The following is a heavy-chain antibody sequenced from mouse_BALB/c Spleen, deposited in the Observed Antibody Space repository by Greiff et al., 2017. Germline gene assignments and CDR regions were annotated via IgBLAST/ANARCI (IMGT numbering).Heavy chain of an antibody. CDR1: GFTFSSYT. CDR3: TREAYGNYGAD. CDR2: ISSGGSYT. Sequence: EVQGVESGGGLVKPGGSLKLSCAASGFTFSSYTMSWVRQTPEKRLEWVATISSGGSYTYYPDSVKGRFTISRDNAKNTLYLQMSSLKSEDTAMYYCTREAYGNYGADGGQGTLVTVSA. D-gene: IGHD2-1*01. V-gene: IGHV5-6-4*01. J-gene: IGHJ3*01.